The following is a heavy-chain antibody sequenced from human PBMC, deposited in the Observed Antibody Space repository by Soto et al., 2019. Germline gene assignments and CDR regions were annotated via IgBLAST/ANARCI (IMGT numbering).Heavy chain of an antibody. CDR1: GYTFTSYG. J-gene: IGHJ4*02. D-gene: IGHD1-26*01. V-gene: IGHV1-18*04. CDR3: AREGLYDSGTIFDY. CDR2: ISAYNGNT. Sequence: SVKGSCKASGYTFTSYGIRWVRQAPGQGLEWMGWISAYNGNTNYAQKLQGRVTMTTDTSTSTAYMELRSLRSDDTAVYYCAREGLYDSGTIFDYWGQGTLVTVSS.